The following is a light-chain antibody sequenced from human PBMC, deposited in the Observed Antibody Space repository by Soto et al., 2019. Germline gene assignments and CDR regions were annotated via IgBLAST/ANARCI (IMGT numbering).Light chain of an antibody. Sequence: DIQMTQSPSSLSASVGDEVTITCRASQTIMTYLNWYQLKPGKPPRLLIYAASSLQSGVPSRFSGSGSGTDLTLTISSLQPEDFATYSCQQSYNSPQTFGRGTKVDI. CDR1: QTIMTY. CDR3: QQSYNSPQT. CDR2: AAS. V-gene: IGKV1-39*01. J-gene: IGKJ1*01.